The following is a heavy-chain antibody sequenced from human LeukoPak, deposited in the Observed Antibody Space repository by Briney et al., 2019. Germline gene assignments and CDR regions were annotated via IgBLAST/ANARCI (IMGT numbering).Heavy chain of an antibody. Sequence: PGGSLRLSCAASGFTFSDYPMTWVRQAPGKGLEWVAVVGGSGGSDGRTEYGDSVKGRFSISRDNSRNTLYLQMNSLRAEDTAVYHCARGFYNSGLSLSAYDIWGQGTMDTVSS. J-gene: IGHJ3*02. D-gene: IGHD2/OR15-2a*01. V-gene: IGHV3-23*01. CDR3: ARGFYNSGLSLSAYDI. CDR2: VGGSGGSDGRT. CDR1: GFTFSDYP.